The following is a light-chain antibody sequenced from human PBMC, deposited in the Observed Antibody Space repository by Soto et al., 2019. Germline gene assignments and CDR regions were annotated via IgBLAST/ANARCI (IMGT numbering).Light chain of an antibody. Sequence: QSALTQPASVSGSPGQSITISCTGTSSDVGGNKYVSWYQHYPGKAPKLMICDVSNRPSGVSNRFSGSKSGNTASLTISGLHAEDEADYYCSAFTGTTYVFGTGTKLTVL. V-gene: IGLV2-14*03. CDR2: DVS. CDR3: SAFTGTTYV. CDR1: SSDVGGNKY. J-gene: IGLJ1*01.